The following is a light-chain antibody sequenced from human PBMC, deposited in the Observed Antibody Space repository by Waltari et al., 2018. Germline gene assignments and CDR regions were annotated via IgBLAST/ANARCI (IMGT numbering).Light chain of an antibody. CDR3: QHRSGWPPWT. V-gene: IGKV3-11*01. CDR2: DVS. CDR1: QSVSTY. J-gene: IGKJ1*01. Sequence: ELVLTQSPATLFFSPGERAILSCRASQSVSTYLAWYQPRPGQAPRLLIHDVSNRATGIPARFSGSGSGTDFTLTISSLEPEDFAVYYCQHRSGWPPWTFGQGTKVEVK.